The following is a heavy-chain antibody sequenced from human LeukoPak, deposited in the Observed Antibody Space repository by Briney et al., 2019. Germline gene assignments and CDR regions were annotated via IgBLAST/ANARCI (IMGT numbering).Heavy chain of an antibody. Sequence: PGGSLRLSCAASGFTVSSNYMSWVRQAPGKGLEWVSVIYSGGSTYYADSVKGRFTISRDNSKNTLYLQMNNLRAEDTAVYYCARAGSYYSYFDYWGQGTLVTVSS. D-gene: IGHD1-26*01. V-gene: IGHV3-53*01. CDR3: ARAGSYYSYFDY. CDR1: GFTVSSNY. J-gene: IGHJ4*02. CDR2: IYSGGST.